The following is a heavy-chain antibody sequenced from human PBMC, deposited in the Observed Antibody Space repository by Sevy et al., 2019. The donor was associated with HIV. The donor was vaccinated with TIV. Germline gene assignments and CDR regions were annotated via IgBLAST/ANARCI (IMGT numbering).Heavy chain of an antibody. V-gene: IGHV4-59*01. CDR1: GGSISSYY. CDR3: ARAPGQYSSGWYYFDY. Sequence: SETLSLTCTVSGGSISSYYWSWIRQPPGKGLEWIGYIYYSGSTNYNPSLKSRVTISVDTSKNQFSLKLSSVTAADTAVYYCARAPGQYSSGWYYFDYWGQGTLVIVSS. CDR2: IYYSGST. J-gene: IGHJ4*02. D-gene: IGHD6-19*01.